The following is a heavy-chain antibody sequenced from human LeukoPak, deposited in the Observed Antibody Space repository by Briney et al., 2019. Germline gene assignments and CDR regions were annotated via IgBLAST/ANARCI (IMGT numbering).Heavy chain of an antibody. CDR2: INPSGGST. Sequence: ASVKVSCKASGYTFTSYYVHWVRQAPGQGLEWMGIINPSGGSTSYAQKFQGRVTMTRDTSTSTVYMELSSLRSEDTAVYYCARVSIAAAGTSRDYYGMDVWGQGTTVTVSS. CDR1: GYTFTSYY. J-gene: IGHJ6*02. V-gene: IGHV1-46*01. D-gene: IGHD6-13*01. CDR3: ARVSIAAAGTSRDYYGMDV.